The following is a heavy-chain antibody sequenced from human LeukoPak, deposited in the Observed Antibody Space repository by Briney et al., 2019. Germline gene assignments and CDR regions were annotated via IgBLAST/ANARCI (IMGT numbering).Heavy chain of an antibody. CDR2: ISPDGSDR. Sequence: GGSLRLSCAASGFTFSSYSMNWVRQAPGKGLEWVSYISPDGSDRYYVDSVKGRFTVSRDNAKNSVYMEINSLRVEDTAVYYCARGHYGLDVWGQGTTVTVSS. J-gene: IGHJ6*02. CDR3: ARGHYGLDV. CDR1: GFTFSSYS. V-gene: IGHV3-7*01.